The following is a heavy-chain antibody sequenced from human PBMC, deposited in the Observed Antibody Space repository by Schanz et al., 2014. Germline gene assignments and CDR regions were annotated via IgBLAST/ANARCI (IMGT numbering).Heavy chain of an antibody. CDR1: GFTFSSHW. Sequence: VQLVESGGGVVQPGKSLRLSCAASGFTFSSHWMHWVRQDPGKGLVWVARINSVGSNTDYAGSVTGRFTISRDSAKNSLYLQMNSLRPEDTALYYCAKGSRSGSKVMDVWGKGTTVTVSS. V-gene: IGHV3-74*02. D-gene: IGHD3-10*01. CDR2: INSVGSNT. CDR3: AKGSRSGSKVMDV. J-gene: IGHJ6*03.